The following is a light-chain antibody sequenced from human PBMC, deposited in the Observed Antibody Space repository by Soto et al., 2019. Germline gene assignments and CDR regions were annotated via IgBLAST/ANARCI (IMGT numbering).Light chain of an antibody. Sequence: SYELTQPPSGSVAPGETARITCGGNNIGRKSVHWYHQQPGQAPVLAIYYDSDRPSGIPERYSGSNSGNTATLTITRVEAGDEADYYSQVWDSNSDHSEFGGGTKHTVL. CDR2: YDS. CDR1: NIGRKS. V-gene: IGLV3-21*01. J-gene: IGLJ2*01. CDR3: QVWDSNSDHSE.